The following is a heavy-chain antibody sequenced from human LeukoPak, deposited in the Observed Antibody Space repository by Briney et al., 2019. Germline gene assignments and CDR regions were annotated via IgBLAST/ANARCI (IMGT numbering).Heavy chain of an antibody. Sequence: PSETLSLTCTVSGRSIRSVYWNWIRQSAGKGLEWIGRIYATDLTNYNPSLKSRVTLSADMSKNELSLTLKSVTAADTAVYYCARGFGSGTSPIDLWGQGALVTVSS. J-gene: IGHJ5*02. V-gene: IGHV4-4*07. CDR1: GRSIRSVY. D-gene: IGHD3-10*01. CDR2: IYATDLT. CDR3: ARGFGSGTSPIDL.